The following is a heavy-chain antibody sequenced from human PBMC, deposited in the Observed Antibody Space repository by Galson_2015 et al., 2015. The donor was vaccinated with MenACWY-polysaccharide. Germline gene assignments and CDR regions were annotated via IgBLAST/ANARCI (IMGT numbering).Heavy chain of an antibody. V-gene: IGHV4-61*01. D-gene: IGHD1-26*01. CDR2: MSYSGRG. J-gene: IGHJ5*02. CDR3: AREPTYSGSFGWFDP. Sequence: GGSVSSGTYYWSWLRQPPGKGLEWIGYMSYSGRGNHNPSLKTRVTISLDTSKNQFSLRLTSVTAADTAMYYCAREPTYSGSFGWFDPWGQGTLVTVSS. CDR1: GGSVSSGTYY.